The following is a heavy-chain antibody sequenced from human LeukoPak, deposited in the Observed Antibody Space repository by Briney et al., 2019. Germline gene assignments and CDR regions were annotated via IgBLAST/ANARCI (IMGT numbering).Heavy chain of an antibody. CDR2: IYDTGNT. D-gene: IGHD5-18*01. CDR1: GDSMSSSSVYY. J-gene: IGHJ5*02. V-gene: IGHV4-39*01. Sequence: PSETLSLTCTVSGDSMSSSSVYYWGWIRQAPGKGLEWIGSIYDTGNTHYSPTLQSRVSIYLETSQNQFSLKLTSVTAADTAVYYCARLRGYSYAADPWGRGTLVTVSS. CDR3: ARLRGYSYAADP.